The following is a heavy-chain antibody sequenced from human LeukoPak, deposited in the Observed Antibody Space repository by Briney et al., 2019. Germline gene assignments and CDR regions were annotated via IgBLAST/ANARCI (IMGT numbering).Heavy chain of an antibody. CDR2: IYYSGST. V-gene: IGHV4-39*01. J-gene: IGHJ6*02. D-gene: IGHD6-19*01. Sequence: SETLSLTCTVSGGSISSSSYYWGWIRQPPGKGLEWIGSIYYSGSTYYNPSLKSRVTISVDTSKNQFSLKLSSVTAADTAVYYCARGIGSVAENYYGMDVWGQGTTVTVSS. CDR3: ARGIGSVAENYYGMDV. CDR1: GGSISSSSYY.